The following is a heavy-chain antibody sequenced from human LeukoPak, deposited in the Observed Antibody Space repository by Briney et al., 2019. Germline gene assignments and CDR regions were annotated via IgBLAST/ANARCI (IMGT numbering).Heavy chain of an antibody. D-gene: IGHD4-17*01. CDR3: ARADYGDYGDFDY. CDR2: IIPILGIA. CDR1: GGTFSSYA. V-gene: IGHV1-69*04. Sequence: ASVKVSCKASGGTFSSYAISWVRQAPGQGLEWMGRIIPILGIANYAQKFQGRVTITADKSTSTAYMELSSLRSEDTAVYYCARADYGDYGDFDYWGHGTLVTVSS. J-gene: IGHJ4*01.